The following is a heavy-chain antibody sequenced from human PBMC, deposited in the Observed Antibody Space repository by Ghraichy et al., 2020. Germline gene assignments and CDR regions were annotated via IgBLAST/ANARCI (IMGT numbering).Heavy chain of an antibody. D-gene: IGHD5-18*01. CDR1: GASVSSSTYY. J-gene: IGHJ4*02. Sequence: TLSLTCTVSGASVSSSTYYWGWVRQPPGQGLELIGTIYYGGSTHYNPSLESRVTISVDTSKNQFSLKLSSVTAADTAVYYCAGLIQLIDYWGQGTLVTVSS. V-gene: IGHV4-39*01. CDR2: IYYGGST. CDR3: AGLIQLIDY.